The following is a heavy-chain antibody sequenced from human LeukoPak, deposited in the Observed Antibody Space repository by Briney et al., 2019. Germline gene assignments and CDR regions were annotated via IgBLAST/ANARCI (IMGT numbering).Heavy chain of an antibody. V-gene: IGHV3-48*03. CDR2: ISSSSSII. D-gene: IGHD3-22*01. CDR3: ARALYDSSGYLDY. J-gene: IGHJ4*02. CDR1: GFTFSSYE. Sequence: PGGSLRLSCAASGFTFSSYEMNWVRQAPGKGLEWVSYISSSSSIIYYADPVKGRFAISRDNAKNSLYLQMNSLRAEDTAVYYCARALYDSSGYLDYWGQGTLVTVSS.